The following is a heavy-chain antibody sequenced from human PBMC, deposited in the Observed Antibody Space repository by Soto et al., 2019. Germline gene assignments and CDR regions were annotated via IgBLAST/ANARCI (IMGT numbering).Heavy chain of an antibody. CDR2: ITGSGYI. CDR1: GFTFSNYG. J-gene: IGHJ4*02. Sequence: EVQLVESGGGLVKPGESLRLSCAASGFTFSNYGMNWVRQAPGKGLEWDSSITGSGYIFYADSVEGRFCISRDNAKNSLYLQMNSLRAEDTAVYFCARGAAGQLVFDYWGQGTLVTVSS. CDR3: ARGAAGQLVFDY. V-gene: IGHV3-21*01. D-gene: IGHD6-6*01.